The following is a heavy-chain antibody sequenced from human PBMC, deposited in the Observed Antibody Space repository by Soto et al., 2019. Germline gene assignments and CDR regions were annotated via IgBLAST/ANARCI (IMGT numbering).Heavy chain of an antibody. V-gene: IGHV3-30-3*01. CDR1: GFTFSRAW. CDR2: ISYDGSNK. J-gene: IGHJ3*02. D-gene: IGHD3-16*01. CDR3: ARDPRLPHDAFDI. Sequence: GGSLRLSCVASGFTFSRAWMSWVRQAPGKGLEWVAVISYDGSNKYYADSVKGRFTISRDNSKNTLYLQMNSLRAEDTAVYYCARDPRLPHDAFDIWGQGTMVTVSS.